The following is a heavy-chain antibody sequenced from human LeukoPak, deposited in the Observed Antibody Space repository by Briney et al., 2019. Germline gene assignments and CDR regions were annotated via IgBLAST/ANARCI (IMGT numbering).Heavy chain of an antibody. V-gene: IGHV3-48*01. CDR2: ISSSSSSI. Sequence: GGSLRLSCAASGFTFSSYSMNWVRQAPGKGLEWVSYISSSSSSIYYADSVKGRFTISRDNAKNSLYLQMNSLRAEDTAVYYCAKALYGSGSSPFDYWGQGTLVTVSS. J-gene: IGHJ4*02. D-gene: IGHD3-10*01. CDR1: GFTFSSYS. CDR3: AKALYGSGSSPFDY.